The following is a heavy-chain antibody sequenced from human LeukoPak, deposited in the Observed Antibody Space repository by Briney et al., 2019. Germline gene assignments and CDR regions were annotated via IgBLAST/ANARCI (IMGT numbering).Heavy chain of an antibody. CDR1: GVTFSTYG. V-gene: IGHV3-30*18. CDR2: ISYDGSNE. D-gene: IGHD2-21*01. CDR3: AKEFNRGLPDY. Sequence: PGGSLRLSCAASGVTFSTYGMHWVRQAPGKELEWVAVISYDGSNEYYAHSVKGRFTISRDNSKNTLYLQMSSLRAEDTAVYYCAKEFNRGLPDYWGQGTLVTVPS. J-gene: IGHJ4*02.